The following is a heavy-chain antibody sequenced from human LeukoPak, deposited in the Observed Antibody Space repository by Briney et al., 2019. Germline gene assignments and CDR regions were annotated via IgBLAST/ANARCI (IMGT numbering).Heavy chain of an antibody. CDR2: ISGSGRST. D-gene: IGHD2-2*02. CDR3: ASYCSSTSCYTAFDAFDI. Sequence: GGSLRLSCAGSGFTISSYAMSWVRQAPGKGLEWVSAISGSGRSTYYADSVKSRFTISRDTSKNMLYLQMNSLRAEDTAVYYCASYCSSTSCYTAFDAFDIWGQGTMVTVSS. V-gene: IGHV3-23*01. J-gene: IGHJ3*02. CDR1: GFTISSYA.